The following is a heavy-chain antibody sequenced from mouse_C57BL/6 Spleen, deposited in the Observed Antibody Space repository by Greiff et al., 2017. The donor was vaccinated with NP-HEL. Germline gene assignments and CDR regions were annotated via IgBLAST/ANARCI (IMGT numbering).Heavy chain of an antibody. CDR2: ISDGGSYT. J-gene: IGHJ4*01. CDR1: GFTFSSYA. V-gene: IGHV5-4*01. Sequence: EVKLMESGGGLVKPGGSLKLSCAASGFTFSSYAMPWVRQTPEKRLEWVATISDGGSYTYYPDNVKGRFTISRDNAKNNLYLQMSHLKSEDTAMYYCARDSGDSSGDYAMDYWGQGTSVTVSS. CDR3: ARDSGDSSGDYAMDY. D-gene: IGHD3-2*02.